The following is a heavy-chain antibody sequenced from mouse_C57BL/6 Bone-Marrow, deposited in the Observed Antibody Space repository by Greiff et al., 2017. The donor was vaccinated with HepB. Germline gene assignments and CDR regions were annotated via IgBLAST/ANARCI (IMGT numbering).Heavy chain of an antibody. V-gene: IGHV1-69*01. CDR1: GYTFTSYW. Sequence: VQLQQPGAELVMPGASVKLSCKASGYTFTSYWLHWVKQRPGQGLEWIGEIDPSDSYTNYNQKFKGKSTLTVDKSSSTAYMQLSSLTSEDSAVYYCARVRYYYGSSYHYYAMDYWGQGTSVTVSS. CDR2: IDPSDSYT. CDR3: ARVRYYYGSSYHYYAMDY. J-gene: IGHJ4*01. D-gene: IGHD1-1*01.